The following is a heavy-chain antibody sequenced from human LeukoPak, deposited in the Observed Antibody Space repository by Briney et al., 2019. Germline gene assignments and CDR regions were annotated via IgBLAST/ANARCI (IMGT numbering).Heavy chain of an antibody. CDR1: GGSISTYY. V-gene: IGHV4-59*01. CDR3: ARDGSSSWYVAFDI. CDR2: VSSNEGT. Sequence: SETLSLTCTVSGGSISTYYWDWIRQPPGEGLEWIGYVSSNEGTNYNPSLKSRVTILVDTSKNQFSLKLSSVTAADTAVYYCARDGSSSWYVAFDIWGQGTMVTVSS. D-gene: IGHD6-13*01. J-gene: IGHJ3*02.